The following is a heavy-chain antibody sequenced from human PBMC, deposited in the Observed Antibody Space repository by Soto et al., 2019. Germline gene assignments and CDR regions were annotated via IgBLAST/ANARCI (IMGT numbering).Heavy chain of an antibody. Sequence: EVQLVESGGGLVQPGGSLRLSCAASGFTFSSYSMNWVRQAPGKGLEWVSYISSSSSTIYYADSVKGRFTISRDNAKNSLYLQMNSLRAEDTAVYYCARDPSASKWPTFYYWGQGTLVTVSS. CDR3: ARDPSASKWPTFYY. J-gene: IGHJ4*02. CDR1: GFTFSSYS. D-gene: IGHD2-2*01. V-gene: IGHV3-48*01. CDR2: ISSSSSTI.